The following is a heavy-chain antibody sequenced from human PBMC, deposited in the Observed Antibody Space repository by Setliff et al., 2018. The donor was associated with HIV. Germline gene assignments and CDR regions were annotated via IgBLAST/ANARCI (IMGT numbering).Heavy chain of an antibody. CDR1: GDSMSSSSYY. J-gene: IGHJ5*02. CDR3: ARDRRSIFGVDTKNWFDP. D-gene: IGHD3-3*01. V-gene: IGHV4-39*07. CDR2: INHSGST. Sequence: PSETLSLTCTVSGDSMSSSSYYWSWIRQPPGKGLEWIGEINHSGSTNYNASLKSRVIISGDTSKKQFSLRLSSVTVADTAVYYCARDRRSIFGVDTKNWFDPWGQGTLVTVSS.